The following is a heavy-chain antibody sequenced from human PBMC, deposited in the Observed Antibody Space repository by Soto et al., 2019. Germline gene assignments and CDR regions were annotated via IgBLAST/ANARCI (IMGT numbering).Heavy chain of an antibody. CDR3: ARPPLRSSSYPWAYRMAV. CDR2: ISSSSSYI. J-gene: IGHJ6*01. D-gene: IGHD6-13*01. CDR1: GFTFSSYS. V-gene: IGHV3-21*01. Sequence: PGGSLRRSCAASGFTFSSYSMNCVRQAPGKGLEWVSSISSSSSYIYYADSVKGRFTISRDNAKNSLYLQMNSLRAEDTAVYYCARPPLRSSSYPWAYRMAVWAQGTTVTVSS.